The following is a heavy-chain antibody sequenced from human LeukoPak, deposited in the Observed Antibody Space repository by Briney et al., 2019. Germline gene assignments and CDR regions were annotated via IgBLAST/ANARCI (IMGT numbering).Heavy chain of an antibody. Sequence: PGGSLRLSCAASGFTFSSYPMYWVRQAPGKGLEWVAVMSYDGTNKYYADSVKGRFTISRDNSKNTLYLQMNSLRPEDTAVHYCARNGDYGDFGYYFDYWGRGTLVTVSS. D-gene: IGHD4-17*01. J-gene: IGHJ4*02. CDR2: MSYDGTNK. V-gene: IGHV3-30-3*01. CDR3: ARNGDYGDFGYYFDY. CDR1: GFTFSSYP.